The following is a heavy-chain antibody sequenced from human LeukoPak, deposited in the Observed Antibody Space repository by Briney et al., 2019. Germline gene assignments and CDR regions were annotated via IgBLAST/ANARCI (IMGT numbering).Heavy chain of an antibody. Sequence: PGRSLRLSCAASGFTFDDYAMHWVRQAPGKGLEWVSGISWNSGSIGYADSVKGRFTISRDNAKNSLYLQMNNLRAEDTAIYYCARDLGWLLLDYWGQGTLVTVSS. CDR3: ARDLGWLLLDY. D-gene: IGHD2-15*01. V-gene: IGHV3-9*01. CDR1: GFTFDDYA. J-gene: IGHJ4*02. CDR2: ISWNSGSI.